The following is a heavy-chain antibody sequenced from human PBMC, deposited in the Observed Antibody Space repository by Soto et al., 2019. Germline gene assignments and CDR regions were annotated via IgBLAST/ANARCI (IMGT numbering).Heavy chain of an antibody. CDR2: ISGGGFST. CDR1: GFTFSNYA. Sequence: EVQLLESGGGFVQPGGSLRLSCAASGFTFSNYAMSWVRQAPGKGLEWVSAISGGGFSTYYADSVKGRFTISRDNSKNTLYLQMNSPTAEDTAVYYCAKDLRFGGGQGTLVTVSS. CDR3: AKDLRFG. J-gene: IGHJ4*02. V-gene: IGHV3-23*01. D-gene: IGHD3-16*01.